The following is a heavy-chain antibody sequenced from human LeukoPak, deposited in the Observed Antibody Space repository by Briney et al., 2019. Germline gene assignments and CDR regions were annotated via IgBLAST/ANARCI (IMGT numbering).Heavy chain of an antibody. J-gene: IGHJ4*02. CDR2: ISYDGSNK. CDR3: VMSGVDY. V-gene: IGHV3-30*03. D-gene: IGHD3-16*01. Sequence: GGSLRLSCAASGFTFSSYSMNWVRQAPGKGLEWVAVISYDGSNKYYADSVKGRFTISRDNSKNTLYLQMNSLRAEDTAVYYCVMSGVDYWGQGTLVTVSS. CDR1: GFTFSSYS.